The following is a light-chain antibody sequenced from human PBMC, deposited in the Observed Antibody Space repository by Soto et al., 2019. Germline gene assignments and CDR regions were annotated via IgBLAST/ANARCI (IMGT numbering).Light chain of an antibody. V-gene: IGKV1-39*01. CDR1: QTISGF. Sequence: DIQMTQSPSSLSASVGDRVTITCRASQTISGFLNWYQQRPRKAPKLLIYSASNLQSGVPSRFNGSGSGTDFTLTISSLQPEDFATYYCQQTYSTPRTFGQWTKLEIK. CDR2: SAS. J-gene: IGKJ2*02. CDR3: QQTYSTPRT.